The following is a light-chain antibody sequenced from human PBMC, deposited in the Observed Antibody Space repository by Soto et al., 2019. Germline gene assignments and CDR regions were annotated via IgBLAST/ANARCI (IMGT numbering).Light chain of an antibody. Sequence: QSVLTQPTSVSGSPGQSITISCTGNHNDIGTYDYVSWYQQHPGRAPRLLIHGVTTRPSGISGRFSASKSGLTASLTISGLQPEDEADYYCSSYTTVPSPQWVFAGGTKLTVL. CDR3: SSYTTVPSPQWV. J-gene: IGLJ3*02. CDR1: HNDIGTYDY. CDR2: GVT. V-gene: IGLV2-14*03.